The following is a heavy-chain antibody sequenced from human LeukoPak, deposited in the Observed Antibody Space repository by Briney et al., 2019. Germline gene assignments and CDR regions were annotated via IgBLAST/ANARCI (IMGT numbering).Heavy chain of an antibody. Sequence: SETLSLTCTVSGGSISSSSYYWGWIRQPPGKGLEWIGSIYYSGSTYYNPSLKSRVTISVDTSKNQFSLKLGSVTAADTAVYYCARRMVRGTIDYWGQGTLVTVSS. CDR3: ARRMVRGTIDY. V-gene: IGHV4-39*01. CDR2: IYYSGST. D-gene: IGHD3-10*01. CDR1: GGSISSSSYY. J-gene: IGHJ4*02.